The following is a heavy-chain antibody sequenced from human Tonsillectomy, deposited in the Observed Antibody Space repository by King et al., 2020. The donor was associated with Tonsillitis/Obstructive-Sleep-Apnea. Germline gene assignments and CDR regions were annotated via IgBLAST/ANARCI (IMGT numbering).Heavy chain of an antibody. CDR3: ARGGGYCSVTSCYTDY. CDR1: GGSFSGYY. Sequence: VQLQQWGAGLLKPSETLSLTCAGYGGSFSGYYWSWIRQPPGKGLEWIGESNHGGITNYNPSLKRRVTILVDTSKNQFSLKLSSVTAADTAVYYCARGGGYCSVTSCYTDYWGQGTLVTVSS. V-gene: IGHV4-34*01. D-gene: IGHD2-2*02. CDR2: SNHGGIT. J-gene: IGHJ4*02.